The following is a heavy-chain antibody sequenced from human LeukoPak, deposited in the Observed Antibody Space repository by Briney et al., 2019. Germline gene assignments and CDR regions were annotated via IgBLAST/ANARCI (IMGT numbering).Heavy chain of an antibody. D-gene: IGHD2-15*01. CDR1: GFTFDDYA. Sequence: PGGSLRLSCAASGFTFDDYAMHWVRQVPGKGLEWVSGISWDSSSIGYADSVKGRFTISRDNAKKSLYLQMNSLRAEDTAVYFCASYIVVSLDVWGKGTTVTISS. J-gene: IGHJ6*04. CDR3: ASYIVVSLDV. CDR2: ISWDSSSI. V-gene: IGHV3-9*01.